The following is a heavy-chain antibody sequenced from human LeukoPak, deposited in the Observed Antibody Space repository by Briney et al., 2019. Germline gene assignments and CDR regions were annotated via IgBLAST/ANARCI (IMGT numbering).Heavy chain of an antibody. D-gene: IGHD1-26*01. CDR3: ARAFIKWELRKVYYFDY. J-gene: IGHJ4*02. CDR1: GFTFSSYD. V-gene: IGHV3-13*01. CDR2: IGTAGDT. Sequence: GGSLRLSCAASGFTFSSYDMHWVRQAPGKGLEWVSAIGTAGDTYYPGSVKGRFTISRENAKNSLYLQMNSLRAGDTAVYYCARAFIKWELRKVYYFDYWGQGTLVTVSS.